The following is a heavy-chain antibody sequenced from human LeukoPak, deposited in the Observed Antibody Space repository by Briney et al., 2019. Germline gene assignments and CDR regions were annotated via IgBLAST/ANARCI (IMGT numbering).Heavy chain of an antibody. CDR1: GYSFTSYW. D-gene: IGHD5-12*01. CDR2: IDPSDAYT. Sequence: GESLRISCKGSGYSFTSYWISWVRQTPGKGLEWRGRIDPSDAYTNYSPSFQGHVTISSDKSIKTAYMQWSSLKASDTAMYYCARRAHSGAMITLDYWGQGTRVTVSS. CDR3: ARRAHSGAMITLDY. J-gene: IGHJ4*02. V-gene: IGHV5-10-1*01.